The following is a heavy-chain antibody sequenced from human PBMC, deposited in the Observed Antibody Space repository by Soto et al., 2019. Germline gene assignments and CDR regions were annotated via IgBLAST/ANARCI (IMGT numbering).Heavy chain of an antibody. J-gene: IGHJ6*02. D-gene: IGHD3-3*01. CDR3: AKDYPRPNKYYDFWSGYYRPEYYYYGMDV. CDR1: GFTFSSYA. CDR2: ISGSGGST. Sequence: PGGSLRLSCAASGFTFSSYAMSWVRQAPGKGLEWVSAISGSGGSTYYADSVKGRFTISRDNSKNTLYLQMNSLRAEDTAVYYCAKDYPRPNKYYDFWSGYYRPEYYYYGMDVWGQGTTVTVSS. V-gene: IGHV3-23*01.